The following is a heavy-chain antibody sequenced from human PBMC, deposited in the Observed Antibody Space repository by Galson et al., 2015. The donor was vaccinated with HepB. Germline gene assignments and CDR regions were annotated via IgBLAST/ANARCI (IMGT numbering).Heavy chain of an antibody. Sequence: TLSLTCAVYGGSFSGYYWSWIRQPPGKGLEWIGEINHTGSTNYNPSLKSRVTISVDTSKNEFSLKLSSVTAADTAVFYCARAQYYDIWSGYSKPKPYFDYWGQGTLVTVSS. CDR2: INHTGST. V-gene: IGHV4-34*01. J-gene: IGHJ4*02. D-gene: IGHD3-3*01. CDR3: ARAQYYDIWSGYSKPKPYFDY. CDR1: GGSFSGYY.